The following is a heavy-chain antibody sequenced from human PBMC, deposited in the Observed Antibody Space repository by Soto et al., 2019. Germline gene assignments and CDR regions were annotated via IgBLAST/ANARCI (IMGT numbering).Heavy chain of an antibody. Sequence: PGESVKISCKGSGYSFTNYWITWVRQMPGKGLEWLGRVDPTDSYSNYSPSFQGHVTISADKSIRTVYLQWSSLKASDTAMYYCARHGTGYVWGQGTLVTVSS. J-gene: IGHJ4*02. V-gene: IGHV5-10-1*01. CDR2: VDPTDSYS. CDR1: GYSFTNYW. CDR3: ARHGTGYV. D-gene: IGHD5-12*01.